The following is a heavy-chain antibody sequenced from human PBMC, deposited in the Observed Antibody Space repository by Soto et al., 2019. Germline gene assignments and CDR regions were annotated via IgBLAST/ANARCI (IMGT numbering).Heavy chain of an antibody. Sequence: SQSLSLNCAISGDSVSSNSAAWNWIRQSPSIGLECLGSTYYRSKWYSDYAVSLKSRITITPDTSKNQFSLQLDAVTPEDTSVYYCARGISPRYYDSRGYYPLDXWGQGTMLTVSX. CDR3: ARGISPRYYDSRGYYPLDX. J-gene: IGHJ4*02. V-gene: IGHV6-1*01. D-gene: IGHD3-22*01. CDR1: GDSVSSNSAA. CDR2: TYYRSKWYS.